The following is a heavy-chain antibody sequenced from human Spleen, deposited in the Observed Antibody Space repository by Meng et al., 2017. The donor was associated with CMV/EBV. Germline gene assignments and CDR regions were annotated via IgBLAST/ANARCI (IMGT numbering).Heavy chain of an antibody. CDR2: ITTAGDT. Sequence: GESLKISCAASGFTFSSYDIHWVRQATGKGLEWVSAITTAGDTYYPGSVKGRFTLSRENAKNSLYLQMSSLRAGDTAVYYCARAAFCSSTNCPSYFDYWGQGTLVTVSS. J-gene: IGHJ4*02. CDR1: GFTFSSYD. D-gene: IGHD2-2*01. V-gene: IGHV3-13*01. CDR3: ARAAFCSSTNCPSYFDY.